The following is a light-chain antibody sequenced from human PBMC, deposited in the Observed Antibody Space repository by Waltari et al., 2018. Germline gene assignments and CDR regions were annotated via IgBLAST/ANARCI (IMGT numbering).Light chain of an antibody. V-gene: IGKV3-20*01. Sequence: EIVLTQSPGTLSLSLGESATPSCRASQSVSRALAWYQQKPGQAPRLIIYGASTRATGIPDRFSGSGSGTDFSLTISRLEPDDFAVYYCQHYLRLPVTFGQGTTVEI. CDR1: QSVSRA. CDR2: GAS. CDR3: QHYLRLPVT. J-gene: IGKJ1*01.